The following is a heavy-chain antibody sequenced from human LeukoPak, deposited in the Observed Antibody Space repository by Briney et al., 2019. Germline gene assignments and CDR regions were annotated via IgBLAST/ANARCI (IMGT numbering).Heavy chain of an antibody. Sequence: GGSLRLSCAASGFTFTSYGMHWVRQAPGKGLEWVAFIQYDGSNTYNEDSVKGRFSISRDNSKNTLYLQMNSLRAEDTAVYYCAKVSSPATNWPTPLDSWGQGTLVTVSS. CDR1: GFTFTSYG. V-gene: IGHV3-30*02. D-gene: IGHD1-1*01. J-gene: IGHJ4*02. CDR3: AKVSSPATNWPTPLDS. CDR2: IQYDGSNT.